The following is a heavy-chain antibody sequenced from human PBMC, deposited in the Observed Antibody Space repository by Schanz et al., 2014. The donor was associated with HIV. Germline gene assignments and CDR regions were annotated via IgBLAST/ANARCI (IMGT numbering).Heavy chain of an antibody. CDR3: AKEEQQLGGVGGYHFDY. CDR2: ISYDRRHQ. CDR1: GFSVTQGY. V-gene: IGHV3-30*18. J-gene: IGHJ4*02. D-gene: IGHD6-13*01. Sequence: VQLVESGGGLIQPGGSLRLSCAASGFSVTQGYISWVRQAPGKGLEWVAVISYDRRHQYYAESVKGRFTISRDNSKNTLFLQMNSLRAEDTAVYYCAKEEQQLGGVGGYHFDYWGQGTLVTVSS.